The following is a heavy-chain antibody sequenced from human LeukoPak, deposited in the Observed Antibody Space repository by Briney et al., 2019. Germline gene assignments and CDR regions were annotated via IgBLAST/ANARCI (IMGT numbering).Heavy chain of an antibody. CDR2: IYPGDSDI. Sequence: GESLEISCKGSGYSFTNYWIGWVRQLPGKGLEWMGIIYPGDSDIRYSPSFQGQATISADESISTAYLQWSSLKASDTAMYYCARRRSYSSSLIDYWGQGTLVTVSS. CDR3: ARRRSYSSSLIDY. D-gene: IGHD6-13*01. J-gene: IGHJ4*02. V-gene: IGHV5-51*01. CDR1: GYSFTNYW.